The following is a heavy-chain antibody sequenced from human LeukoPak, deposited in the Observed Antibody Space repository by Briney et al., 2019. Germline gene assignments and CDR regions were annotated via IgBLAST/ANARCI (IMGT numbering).Heavy chain of an antibody. Sequence: GGSLRLSCAASGFAFSSFAMHWVRQAPGKGLEWVSLISYDGITEDYSDSVKGRFAISRDNAKNSLYLQMNSLRAEDTAVYYCARGPGSGSYIYYYYYMDVWGKGTAVTVSS. CDR3: ARGPGSGSYIYYYYYMDV. V-gene: IGHV3-30*09. CDR1: GFAFSSFA. J-gene: IGHJ6*03. D-gene: IGHD3-10*01. CDR2: ISYDGITE.